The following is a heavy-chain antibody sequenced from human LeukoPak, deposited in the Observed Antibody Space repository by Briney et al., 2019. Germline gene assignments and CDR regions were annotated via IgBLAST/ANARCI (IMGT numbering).Heavy chain of an antibody. J-gene: IGHJ4*02. CDR3: ARLVYCSGGSCDY. D-gene: IGHD2-15*01. CDR1: GFTFSSYS. Sequence: PGGSLRLSCAASGFTFSSYSMNWVRQAPGKGLEWVSSISSSSSYIYYADSVKGRFTISRDNAKNSLYLQMNSLRAEDTAVYYCARLVYCSGGSCDYWGQGTLVTVSS. CDR2: ISSSSSYI. V-gene: IGHV3-21*01.